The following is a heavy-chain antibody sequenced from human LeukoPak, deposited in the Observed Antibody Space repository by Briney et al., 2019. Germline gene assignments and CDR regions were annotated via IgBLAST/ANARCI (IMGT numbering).Heavy chain of an antibody. CDR3: AGDSLGSTSQGSLDY. V-gene: IGHV1-18*01. CDR2: ISAYNGNT. D-gene: IGHD2-2*01. Sequence: GASVKVSCKASGGTFSSYAISWVRQAPGQGLEWMGWISAYNGNTNYAQKLQGRVTMTTDTSTSTAYMELRSLRSDDTAVYYCAGDSLGSTSQGSLDYWGQGTLVTVSS. CDR1: GGTFSSYA. J-gene: IGHJ4*02.